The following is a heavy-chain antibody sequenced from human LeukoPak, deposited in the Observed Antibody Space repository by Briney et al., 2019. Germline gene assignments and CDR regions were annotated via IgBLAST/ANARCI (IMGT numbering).Heavy chain of an antibody. CDR3: RSYNSTTQLKNSYGLYYFDY. V-gene: IGHV4-34*01. J-gene: IGHJ4*02. CDR2: INHRGST. CDR1: GGSFSGYY. Sequence: SETLSLTCAVYGGSFSGYYGSWSRQPPGKGGEWVGEINHRGSTNYNPYLKSRVTISVEKSKKQIPLKSRCVTAAHTGGYYCRSYNSTTQLKNSYGLYYFDYWGQGTLVTVSS. D-gene: IGHD5-18*01.